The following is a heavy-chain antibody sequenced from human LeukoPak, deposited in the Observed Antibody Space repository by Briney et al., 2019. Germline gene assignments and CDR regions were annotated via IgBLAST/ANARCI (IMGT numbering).Heavy chain of an antibody. CDR1: GFTLSNYN. CDR3: ARDLAVAGSFDY. CDR2: ISSSSSTI. V-gene: IGHV3-48*02. J-gene: IGHJ4*02. D-gene: IGHD6-19*01. Sequence: PGGSLRLSCAASGFTLSNYNMNWVRQAPGKGLEGVSYISSSSSTIYYADSVEGRFTISRDNAKNSLYLQMNSLRDEDTAVYYCARDLAVAGSFDYWGQGTLVTVSS.